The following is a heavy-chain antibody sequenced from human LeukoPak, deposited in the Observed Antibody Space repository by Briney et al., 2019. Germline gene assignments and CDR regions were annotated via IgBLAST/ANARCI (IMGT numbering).Heavy chain of an antibody. D-gene: IGHD6-6*01. CDR3: AKGKGTLVAGYYFDY. Sequence: GGSLRLSCAASGFTFSSYWMHWVRQAPGKGLEWVSTISGGGGSTYFADSVKGRFTISRDNSKNTLYLQMNSLRAEDTAVYYCAKGKGTLVAGYYFDYWGQGTLVTVSS. CDR1: GFTFSSYW. CDR2: ISGGGGST. V-gene: IGHV3-23*01. J-gene: IGHJ4*02.